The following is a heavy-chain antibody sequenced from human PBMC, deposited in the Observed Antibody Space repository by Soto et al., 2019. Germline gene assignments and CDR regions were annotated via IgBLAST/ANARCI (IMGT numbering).Heavy chain of an antibody. J-gene: IGHJ4*02. V-gene: IGHV3-48*02. D-gene: IGHD5-12*01. Sequence: GGSLSLSCAPSGFTYGHFGMHWARQAPGKGLEWVSDISNNRTNIYYADSVKGRFTISRDNAKNSLYLQMNSLRDEDTAVYYCASGGHSGYDPDYWGQGTLVTVSS. CDR2: ISNNRTNI. CDR1: GFTYGHFG. CDR3: ASGGHSGYDPDY.